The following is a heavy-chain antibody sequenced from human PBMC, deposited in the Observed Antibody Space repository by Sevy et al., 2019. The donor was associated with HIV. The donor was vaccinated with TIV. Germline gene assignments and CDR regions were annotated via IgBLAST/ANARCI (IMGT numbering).Heavy chain of an antibody. V-gene: IGHV3-30*18. CDR1: GFTFSSYG. Sequence: GGSLRLSCAASGFTFSSYGMHWVRQAPGKGLEWVAVISYDGSSKYYAESVKGRFTISRDNSKNTLDLQISSLKVEDKDLYYWAKELYSYDDFWSGHDAFDIWGQGTMVTVSS. D-gene: IGHD3-3*01. J-gene: IGHJ3*02. CDR3: AKELYSYDDFWSGHDAFDI. CDR2: ISYDGSSK.